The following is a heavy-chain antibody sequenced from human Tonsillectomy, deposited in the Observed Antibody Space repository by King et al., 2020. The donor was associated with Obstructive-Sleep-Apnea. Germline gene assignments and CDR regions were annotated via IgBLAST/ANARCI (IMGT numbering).Heavy chain of an antibody. CDR3: TRELGHRGYFDY. CDR1: GFTFSTYS. Sequence: VQLVESGGGVIQPGRSLRLSCAASGFTFSTYSIHWVRQAPGKGLEWVAGISGYGDVIFYADSVKGRFTISRDNSKNLLYLQMDSLRVDDAAVYYCTRELGHRGYFDYWGHGTLVTVSS. CDR2: ISGYGDVI. V-gene: IGHV3-30*04. J-gene: IGHJ4*01. D-gene: IGHD3/OR15-3a*01.